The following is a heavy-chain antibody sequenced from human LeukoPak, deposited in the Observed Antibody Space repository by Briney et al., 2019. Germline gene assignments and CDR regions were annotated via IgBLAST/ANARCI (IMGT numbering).Heavy chain of an antibody. Sequence: GGSLRLSCAASGFIFKSYSMNWVRQAPGKGLEWVSSISSSSNYINYADSVKGRFTISRDNAKNSLYLQMNSLRAEDTAVYYCARGDPYYDSRGYLLDYWGQGTLLTVSS. D-gene: IGHD3-22*01. CDR3: ARGDPYYDSRGYLLDY. V-gene: IGHV3-21*01. CDR1: GFIFKSYS. CDR2: ISSSSNYI. J-gene: IGHJ4*02.